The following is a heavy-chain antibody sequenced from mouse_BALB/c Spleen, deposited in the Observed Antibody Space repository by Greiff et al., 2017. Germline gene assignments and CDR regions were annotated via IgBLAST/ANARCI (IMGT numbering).Heavy chain of an antibody. D-gene: IGHD2-2*01. CDR1: GFTFSSYG. V-gene: IGHV5-6-3*01. Sequence: DVHLVESGGGLVQPGGSLKLSCAASGFTFSSYGMSWVRQTPDKRLELVATINSNGGSTYYPDSVKGRFTISRDNAKNTLYLQMSSLKSEDTAMYYCARGGESGLRRAWFAYWGQGTLVTVSA. CDR3: ARGGESGLRRAWFAY. CDR2: INSNGGST. J-gene: IGHJ3*01.